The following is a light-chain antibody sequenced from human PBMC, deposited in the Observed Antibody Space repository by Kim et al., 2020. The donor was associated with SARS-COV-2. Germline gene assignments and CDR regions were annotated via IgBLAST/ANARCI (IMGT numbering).Light chain of an antibody. J-gene: IGLJ2*01. CDR1: SSDVGGYNH. Sequence: GQSITISCTGTSSDVGGYNHVSWYQQHPGKAPKLIIYDVSKWPSGVSNRFSGSKSGNTASLTISGLQAEDEADYYCSSYRSSGTLVFGGGTKLTVL. V-gene: IGLV2-14*03. CDR3: SSYRSSGTLV. CDR2: DVS.